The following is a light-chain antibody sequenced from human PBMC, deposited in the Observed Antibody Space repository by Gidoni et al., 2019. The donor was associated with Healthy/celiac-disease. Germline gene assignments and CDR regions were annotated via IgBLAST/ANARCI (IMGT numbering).Light chain of an antibody. CDR2: YDD. CDR1: SSNIGNNA. V-gene: IGLV1-36*01. J-gene: IGLJ2*01. CDR3: AAWDDSLNGVV. Sequence: QSLLPQPPSVSEAPRQRVTISCSGSSSNIGNNAVNWYQQLPGKAPKLLIYYDDLLPSGVSDRFSGSKSGTSASLAISGLQSEDEADYYCAAWDDSLNGVVFGGGTKLKVL.